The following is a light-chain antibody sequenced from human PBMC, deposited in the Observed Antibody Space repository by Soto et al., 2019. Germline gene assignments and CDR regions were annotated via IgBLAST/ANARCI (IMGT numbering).Light chain of an antibody. V-gene: IGLV1-40*01. Sequence: HSALTQPPSVSGAPGQRVTISCTGSSSNIGGGYDVHWYQQLPGTAPKLLIYGNSNRPSGVPDRFSGSKSGTSASLAITGLQAEDEADYYCQSYDSSLSGSYVLGTGTK. J-gene: IGLJ1*01. CDR1: SSNIGGGYD. CDR3: QSYDSSLSGSYV. CDR2: GNS.